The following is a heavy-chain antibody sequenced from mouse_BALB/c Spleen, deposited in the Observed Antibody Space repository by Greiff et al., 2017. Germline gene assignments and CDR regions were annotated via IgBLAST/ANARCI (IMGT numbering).Heavy chain of an antibody. J-gene: IGHJ3*01. V-gene: IGHV14-1*02. CDR2: IDPENGNT. CDR3: ARPMITSFAY. CDR1: GFNIKDYY. Sequence: EVQLQQSGAELVRPGALVKLSCKASGFNIKDYYMHWVKQRPEQGLEWIGWIDPENGNTIYDPKFQGKASITADTSSNTAYLQLSSLTSEDTAVYYCARPMITSFAYWGQGTLVTVSA. D-gene: IGHD2-4*01.